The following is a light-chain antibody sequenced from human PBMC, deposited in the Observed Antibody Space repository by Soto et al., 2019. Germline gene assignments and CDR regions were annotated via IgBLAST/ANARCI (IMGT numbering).Light chain of an antibody. V-gene: IGLV2-14*03. Sequence: QSALTQPASVSGSPGQSITISCTGTSSDVGGYDYVSWYQQHPGKAPKLMICDVSYRPSGISDRFSGSKSGNTASLTISGLQADDEADYYCSSYTSSSALNFGTGTKLTVL. CDR1: SSDVGGYDY. CDR2: DVS. CDR3: SSYTSSSALN. J-gene: IGLJ1*01.